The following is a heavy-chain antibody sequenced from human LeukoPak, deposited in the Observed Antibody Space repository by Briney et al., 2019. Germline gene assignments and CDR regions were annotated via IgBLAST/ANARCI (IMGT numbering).Heavy chain of an antibody. J-gene: IGHJ6*03. CDR3: ARGVVVTASRGAYYYYMDV. Sequence: SETLSLTCTVSGGSISSHYWSWIRPPPGKGLEWNGYIYYSGSTNYNPSLKSRVTISVDTSKNQFSLKLSSVTAADTAVYYCARGVVVTASRGAYYYYMDVWGKGTTVTVSS. CDR2: IYYSGST. CDR1: GGSISSHY. V-gene: IGHV4-59*11. D-gene: IGHD2-21*02.